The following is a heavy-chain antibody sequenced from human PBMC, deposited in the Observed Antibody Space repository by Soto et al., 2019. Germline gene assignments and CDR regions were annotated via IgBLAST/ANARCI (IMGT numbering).Heavy chain of an antibody. Sequence: ETLSLTCTVSGGSISSSSYYWGWIRQPPGKGLEWIGSIYYSGSTYYNPSLESRVTISVDTSKNQFSLKLSSVTAADTAVYYCAHYDFTWFDPWGQGTLVTVPQ. J-gene: IGHJ5*02. CDR3: AHYDFTWFDP. V-gene: IGHV4-39*01. D-gene: IGHD3-3*01. CDR1: GGSISSSSYY. CDR2: IYYSGST.